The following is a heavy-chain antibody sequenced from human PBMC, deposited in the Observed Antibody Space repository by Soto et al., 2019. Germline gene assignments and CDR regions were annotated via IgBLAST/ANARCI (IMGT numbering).Heavy chain of an antibody. CDR2: IYYSGST. V-gene: IGHV4-39*01. D-gene: IGHD4-17*01. CDR3: ASQMTTVTTIDY. J-gene: IGHJ4*02. Sequence: SETLSLTCTVSGGSISSRSYYWGWIRQPPGKGLEWIGSIYYSGSTYYNPSLKSRVTISVDTSKNQFSLKLSSVTAADTAVYYCASQMTTVTTIDYWGQGTLVTVSS. CDR1: GGSISSRSYY.